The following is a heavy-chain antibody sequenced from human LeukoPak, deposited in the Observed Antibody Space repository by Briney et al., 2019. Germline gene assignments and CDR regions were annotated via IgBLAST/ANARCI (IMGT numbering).Heavy chain of an antibody. Sequence: GGSLRLSCAASGFTFSNYWMHWVRQAPGEGLVWVPRINNDGSSTSYAGSVRGRFTTSRDNAKNTLYLQISSLRAEDTAVYYCVREHDFDFWGQGTLVTVSS. CDR1: GFTFSNYW. J-gene: IGHJ4*02. V-gene: IGHV3-74*01. CDR2: INNDGSST. CDR3: VREHDFDF.